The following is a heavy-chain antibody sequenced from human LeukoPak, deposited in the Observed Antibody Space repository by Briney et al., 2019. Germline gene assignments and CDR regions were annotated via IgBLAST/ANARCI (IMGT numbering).Heavy chain of an antibody. D-gene: IGHD6-19*01. Sequence: GSLRLSCVASGFTFSSYAMHWVRQAPGKGLEWVAVISYDGSNKYYADSVKGRFTISRDNSKNTLYLQMNSLRADDTAVYYCARVVSSGWYSFDYWGQGTLLTVSS. J-gene: IGHJ4*02. CDR3: ARVVSSGWYSFDY. V-gene: IGHV3-30-3*01. CDR1: GFTFSSYA. CDR2: ISYDGSNK.